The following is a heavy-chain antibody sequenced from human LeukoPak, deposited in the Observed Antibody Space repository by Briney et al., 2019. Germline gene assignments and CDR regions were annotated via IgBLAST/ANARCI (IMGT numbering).Heavy chain of an antibody. D-gene: IGHD3-10*01. CDR2: IYHGGST. V-gene: IGHV4-30-2*01. CDR3: ARSNPSFRFGGSYFDY. J-gene: IGHJ4*02. CDR1: GGSISSAGYS. Sequence: SETLSLTCAVSGGSISSAGYSWSWIRQPPGKGLEWIGYIYHGGSTYYNPSLKSRVTISVDTSNNQFSLGLTSVTAADTAVYYCARSNPSFRFGGSYFDYWGQGTLVTVSS.